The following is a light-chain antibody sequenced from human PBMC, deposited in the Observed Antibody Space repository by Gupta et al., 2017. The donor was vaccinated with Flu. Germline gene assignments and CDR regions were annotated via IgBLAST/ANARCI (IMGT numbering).Light chain of an antibody. J-gene: IGKJ1*01. CDR2: GAS. V-gene: IGKV3-15*01. CDR3: QQFYFWRT. CDR1: QYITNK. Sequence: RVMTQSPAILPVSPGERATLSCRASQYITNKFVWYRQKSGQAPPVLIYGASTRATGIPARFSGSGSGTEFTLTISTVESDDSEVYFCQQFYFWRTFGQGTKVEIK.